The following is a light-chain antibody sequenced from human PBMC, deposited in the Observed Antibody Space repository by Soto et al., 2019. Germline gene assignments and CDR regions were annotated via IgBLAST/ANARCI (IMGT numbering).Light chain of an antibody. CDR2: WAS. CDR3: QQYNSWPPAWP. CDR1: QRVLYHSNNKNY. J-gene: IGKJ1*01. Sequence: DIVMTQSPDSLAVSVGERATLTCKSSQRVLYHSNNKNYLAWYQQKPGQPPKLLIYWASTRESGVPDRFSGSGSGTDFTLTISSLQAEDVAVYSGQQYNSWPPAWPFGQGNKVDI. V-gene: IGKV4-1*01.